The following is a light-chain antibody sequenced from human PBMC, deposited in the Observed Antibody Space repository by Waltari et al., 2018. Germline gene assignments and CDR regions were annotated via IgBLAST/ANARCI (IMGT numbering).Light chain of an antibody. CDR1: QSISSY. J-gene: IGKJ2*01. Sequence: IKMPQSPFSLSASVGDRVTITCRASQSISSYLNWYQQKPGKAPKLLIYAASSLQSGVPSRFSGSGSGTDFTLTISSLQPEDFATYYCQQSYSTPQYTFGQGTKLEIK. CDR3: QQSYSTPQYT. V-gene: IGKV1-39*01. CDR2: AAS.